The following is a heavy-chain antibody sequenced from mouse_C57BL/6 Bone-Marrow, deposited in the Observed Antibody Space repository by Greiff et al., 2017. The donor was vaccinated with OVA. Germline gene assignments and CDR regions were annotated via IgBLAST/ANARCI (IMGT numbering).Heavy chain of an antibody. CDR2: IRNKANNHAT. Sequence: EVQLVESGGGLVQPGGSMKLSCAASGFTFSDAWMDWVRQSPEKGLEWVAEIRNKANNHATYYAESVKGRFTISRDDSKSSVYLQMNSLRAEDTGIYYCTRRLRRGAWFAYWGQGTLVTVSA. CDR3: TRRLRRGAWFAY. D-gene: IGHD2-4*01. V-gene: IGHV6-6*01. CDR1: GFTFSDAW. J-gene: IGHJ3*01.